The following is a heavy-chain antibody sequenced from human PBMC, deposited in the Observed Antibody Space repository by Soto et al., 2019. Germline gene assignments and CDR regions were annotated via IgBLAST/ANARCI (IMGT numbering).Heavy chain of an antibody. CDR2: ISPDNGNT. D-gene: IGHD1-26*01. J-gene: IGHJ6*02. Sequence: ASVKVSCKASGYTFTIYGINWVRQAPGQGLEWMGWISPDNGNTNYAQKLQGRVTMTTDTSTSTAYMELRSLRSDDTAVYYCATAPGNSYYSGMHVWGQGTTVTVSS. CDR3: ATAPGNSYYSGMHV. V-gene: IGHV1-18*01. CDR1: GYTFTIYG.